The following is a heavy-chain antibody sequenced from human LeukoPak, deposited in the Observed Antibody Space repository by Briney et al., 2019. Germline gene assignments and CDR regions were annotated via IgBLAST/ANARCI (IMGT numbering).Heavy chain of an antibody. CDR3: ARGGGDDDLILFDP. CDR1: GYTFTSYA. J-gene: IGHJ5*02. CDR2: INTYTGKP. D-gene: IGHD3-10*01. Sequence: GASVKVSCKASGYTFTSYAMNWVRQAPGQGLEWMGWINTYTGKPTYAQGFTGRFVFSLDTSVSTAYLQISSLKAEDTAVYYCARGGGDDDLILFDPWGQGTLVTVSS. V-gene: IGHV7-4-1*02.